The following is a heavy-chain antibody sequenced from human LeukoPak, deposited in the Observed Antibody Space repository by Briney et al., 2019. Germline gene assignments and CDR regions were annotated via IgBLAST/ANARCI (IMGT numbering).Heavy chain of an antibody. Sequence: GGSLRLSCAASGFTFSSYAMHWVRQAPGKGLEWVAVISYDGSNKYYADSVKGRFTISRDNSKNTLYLQMNSLRAEDTAVYYCARGGSTHFDYWGQGTLVTVSS. CDR3: ARGGSTHFDY. CDR2: ISYDGSNK. D-gene: IGHD6-13*01. V-gene: IGHV3-30-3*01. J-gene: IGHJ4*02. CDR1: GFTFSSYA.